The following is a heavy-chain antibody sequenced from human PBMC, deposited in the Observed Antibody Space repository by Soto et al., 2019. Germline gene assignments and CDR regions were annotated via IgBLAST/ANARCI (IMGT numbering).Heavy chain of an antibody. Sequence: QVQLQQWGAGLLKPSETLSLTCAVYGGSFSGYYWSWIRQPPGKGLEWIGEINHSGSTNYNPSLKSRGTISVDTSKNQFSLKLRSVTAADTAVYYCARGGIVVVRESNWFDPWGQGTLVTVSS. CDR1: GGSFSGYY. CDR3: ARGGIVVVRESNWFDP. D-gene: IGHD3-22*01. V-gene: IGHV4-34*01. CDR2: INHSGST. J-gene: IGHJ5*02.